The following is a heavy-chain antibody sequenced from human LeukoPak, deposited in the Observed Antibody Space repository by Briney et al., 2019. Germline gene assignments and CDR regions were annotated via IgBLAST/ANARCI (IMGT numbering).Heavy chain of an antibody. CDR2: IIPILGIA. CDR3: ARDYMTTVSYYYYYYGMDV. V-gene: IGHV1-69*04. Sequence: SVKVSCKASGGTFSSYAISWVRQAPGQGLEWMGRIIPILGIANYAQKFQGRVTITADKSTSTAYMELSSLRSEDTAVYYCARDYMTTVSYYYYYYGMDVWGQGTTVTVSS. CDR1: GGTFSSYA. D-gene: IGHD4-17*01. J-gene: IGHJ6*02.